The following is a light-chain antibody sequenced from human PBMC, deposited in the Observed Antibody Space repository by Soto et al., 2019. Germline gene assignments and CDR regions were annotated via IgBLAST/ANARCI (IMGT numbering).Light chain of an antibody. CDR3: QSYDTGLNWV. J-gene: IGLJ3*02. V-gene: IGLV1-40*01. CDR1: SSNIGAGYD. CDR2: VNN. Sequence: QSVLPQPPSVSGAPGQRVTISCTGSSSNIGAGYDVHWYQHLPGTAPKLLIFVNNNRPSGVPDRFSGSKSGTSASLAITGLQAEDEADYFCQSYDTGLNWVFGGGTKLTVL.